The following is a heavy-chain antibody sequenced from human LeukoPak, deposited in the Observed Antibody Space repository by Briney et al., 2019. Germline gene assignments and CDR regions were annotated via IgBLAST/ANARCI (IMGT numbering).Heavy chain of an antibody. J-gene: IGHJ5*02. CDR2: IRTKTNNYAT. Sequence: GGSLRLSCAASEFTFSVSAMRWVRQASGKGLEWVGRIRTKTNNYATAYAASVKGRFTISRDDSKNTAYLQMNSLKIEDTAVYYCTRRFGVNSWWFDPWGQGTLVTVSS. D-gene: IGHD4-23*01. CDR3: TRRFGVNSWWFDP. CDR1: EFTFSVSA. V-gene: IGHV3-73*01.